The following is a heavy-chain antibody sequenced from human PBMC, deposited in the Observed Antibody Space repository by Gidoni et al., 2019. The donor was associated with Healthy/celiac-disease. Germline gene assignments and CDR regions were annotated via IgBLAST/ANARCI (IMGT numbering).Heavy chain of an antibody. CDR2: IKSKTDGGTT. Sequence: EVQLVESGGGLVKPGGSLRLSCAASGFTFSNAWLSWVRQAPGKGLEWVGRIKSKTDGGTTDYAAPVKGRFTISRDDSKNTLYLQMNSLKTEDTAVYYCTTAALPYYYDSSGYYYGGYWGQGTLVTVSS. CDR3: TTAALPYYYDSSGYYYGGY. V-gene: IGHV3-15*01. CDR1: GFTFSNAW. J-gene: IGHJ4*02. D-gene: IGHD3-22*01.